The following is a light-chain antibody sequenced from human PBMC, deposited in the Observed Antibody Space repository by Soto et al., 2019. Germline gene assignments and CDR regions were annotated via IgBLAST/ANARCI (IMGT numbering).Light chain of an antibody. CDR3: HQYNNWPET. V-gene: IGKV3-15*01. CDR1: QSVSTN. J-gene: IGKJ1*01. CDR2: GAS. Sequence: ETVMTQSPATLSVSPGERATLSCRASQSVSTNLAWLQQKPGQGPRLLIYGASTRAAGIPARFSGSGSGTQFTLTISSLQSEDFAVYYCHQYNNWPETFGQGTKVEIK.